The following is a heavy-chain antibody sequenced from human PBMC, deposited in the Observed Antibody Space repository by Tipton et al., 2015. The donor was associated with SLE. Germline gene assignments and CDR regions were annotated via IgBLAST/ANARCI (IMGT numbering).Heavy chain of an antibody. CDR2: IYPADSDT. Sequence: QLVQSGAEVKKPGESLKISCKGSGYSFTDYWIGWVRQMPGKGLEWMGIIYPADSDTRYSPSFQGQVTISVDKSKNHFSLNRSSVTAADTAVYYCASEGPARNNRFDPWGQGTLVTVSS. J-gene: IGHJ5*02. D-gene: IGHD2-2*01. V-gene: IGHV5-51*01. CDR1: GYSFTDYW. CDR3: ASEGPARNNRFDP.